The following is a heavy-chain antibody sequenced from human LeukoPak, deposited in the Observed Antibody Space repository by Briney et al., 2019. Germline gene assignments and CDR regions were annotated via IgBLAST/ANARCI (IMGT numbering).Heavy chain of an antibody. CDR3: VGTGYCSGGSCYSSDFDY. Sequence: SVKVSCKASGGTFSSYAISWVRQAPGQGLEWMGRIIPILGTANYAQKFQGRVTITTDESTSTAYMELSSLRSEDTAVYCCVGTGYCSGGSCYSSDFDYWGQGTLVTVSS. J-gene: IGHJ4*02. D-gene: IGHD2-15*01. V-gene: IGHV1-69*11. CDR1: GGTFSSYA. CDR2: IIPILGTA.